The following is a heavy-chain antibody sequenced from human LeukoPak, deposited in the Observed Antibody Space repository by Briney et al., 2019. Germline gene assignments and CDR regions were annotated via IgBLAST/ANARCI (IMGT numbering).Heavy chain of an antibody. CDR3: APLGYCSGGSCQGLVY. J-gene: IGHJ4*02. D-gene: IGHD2-15*01. CDR1: GFTFSSYS. CDR2: ISRSRSTI. Sequence: GGSLRLSCAASGFTFSSYSMNWVRQAPGKGLEWVSYISRSRSTIYYADSVKGRFTISRDNAKNSLYLQMNSLRDEDTAAYYCAPLGYCSGGSCQGLVYWGQGTLVTVSS. V-gene: IGHV3-48*02.